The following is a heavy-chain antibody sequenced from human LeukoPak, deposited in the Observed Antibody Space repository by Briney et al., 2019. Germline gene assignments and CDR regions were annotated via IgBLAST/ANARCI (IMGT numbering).Heavy chain of an antibody. CDR3: ARRIYGSREGWFDP. CDR2: IIPIFGTA. D-gene: IGHD3-10*01. Sequence: ASVRVSCKASGGTFSSYAISWVRQAPGQGLEWMGGIIPIFGTANYAQKFQGRVTITTDESTSTAYMEPSSLRSEDTAVYYCARRIYGSREGWFDPWGQGTLVTVSS. CDR1: GGTFSSYA. J-gene: IGHJ5*02. V-gene: IGHV1-69*05.